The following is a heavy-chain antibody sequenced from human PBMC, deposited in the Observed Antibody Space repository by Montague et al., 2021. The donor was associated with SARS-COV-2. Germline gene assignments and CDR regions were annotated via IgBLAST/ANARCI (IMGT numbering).Heavy chain of an antibody. V-gene: IGHV3-48*03. Sequence: SLRLSCAASGFTFSSYEMNWVRQAPGKGLEWVSYISPSGRTIYYADSGKGRFTISRDNAKNSLSLQMGSLRGDDTAVYYCAIYDPFGAFDIWGQGTTVTVSS. CDR1: GFTFSSYE. CDR3: AIYDPFGAFDI. D-gene: IGHD3-3*01. J-gene: IGHJ3*02. CDR2: ISPSGRTI.